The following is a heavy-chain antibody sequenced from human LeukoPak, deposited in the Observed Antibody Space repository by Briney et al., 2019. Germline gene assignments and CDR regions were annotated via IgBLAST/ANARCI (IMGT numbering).Heavy chain of an antibody. V-gene: IGHV1-3*01. Sequence: ASVKVSCKASGYTFTTYGLHWVRQAPGQRLEWMGWINAANGNTQYLQKFQDRVTITRDTSASTAYMELSSLRSEDTAVFYCARGTGYRSGFMDVWGQGTTVTVSS. D-gene: IGHD3-10*01. J-gene: IGHJ6*02. CDR1: GYTFTTYG. CDR2: INAANGNT. CDR3: ARGTGYRSGFMDV.